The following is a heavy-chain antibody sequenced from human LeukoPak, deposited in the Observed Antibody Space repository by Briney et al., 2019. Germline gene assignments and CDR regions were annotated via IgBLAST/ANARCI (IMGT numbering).Heavy chain of an antibody. D-gene: IGHD6-13*01. Sequence: GGSLRLSCAASGFTFGSYWMSWVRQAPGKGLEWVASIEQDGSEKHYVDSVKGRFTISRDNAKNSLYLQMNSLRAEDTAVYYCARDRPATGRFDYWGQGTLVTVSS. J-gene: IGHJ4*02. CDR1: GFTFGSYW. V-gene: IGHV3-7*01. CDR2: IEQDGSEK. CDR3: ARDRPATGRFDY.